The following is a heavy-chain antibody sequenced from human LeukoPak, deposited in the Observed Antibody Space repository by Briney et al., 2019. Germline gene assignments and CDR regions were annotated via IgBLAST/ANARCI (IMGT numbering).Heavy chain of an antibody. D-gene: IGHD6-13*01. Sequence: ASVIVSCRASGYTFSAYYMHWVRQAPGQGLEWMGWIKPNSERKYAQKFQGRVTMTRDTSISTAYMELSSLRSDDTAVYYCARVWQLLAEYQHWGQGTLVTVSS. V-gene: IGHV1-2*02. CDR2: IKPNSER. CDR3: ARVWQLLAEYQH. J-gene: IGHJ1*01. CDR1: GYTFSAYY.